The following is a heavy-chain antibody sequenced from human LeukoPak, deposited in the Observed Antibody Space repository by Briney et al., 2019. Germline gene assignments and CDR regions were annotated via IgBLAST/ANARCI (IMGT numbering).Heavy chain of an antibody. CDR1: GGTFSSYA. D-gene: IGHD3-10*01. CDR3: ASTTMVWGVIGY. Sequence: SVKVSCKASGGTFSSYAISWVRQAPGQGLEWMGGIIPIFGTANYAQKFQGRVTITTDESTSTAYMELSSLRSEDTAVYYCASTTMVWGVIGYWGQGTLVTVSS. CDR2: IIPIFGTA. J-gene: IGHJ4*02. V-gene: IGHV1-69*05.